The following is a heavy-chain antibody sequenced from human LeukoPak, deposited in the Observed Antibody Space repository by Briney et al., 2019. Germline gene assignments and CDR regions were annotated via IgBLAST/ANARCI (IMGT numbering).Heavy chain of an antibody. Sequence: GGSLRLSCAASGFTFDDYAMHWVRQAPGKGLEWVSLISWDGGSTYYADSVKGRFTISRDNSKNSLYLQMNSLRAEDTALYYCAAAGTTGTLAIWGQGTLVTVSS. V-gene: IGHV3-43D*03. J-gene: IGHJ4*02. CDR1: GFTFDDYA. CDR2: ISWDGGST. D-gene: IGHD1-1*01. CDR3: AAAGTTGTLAI.